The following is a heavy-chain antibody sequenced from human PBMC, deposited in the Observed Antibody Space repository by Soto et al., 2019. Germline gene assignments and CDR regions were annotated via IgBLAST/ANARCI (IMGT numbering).Heavy chain of an antibody. Sequence: GGSLRLSCAASGFTFSSYSMNWVRQAPGKGLEWVSSISSSSSYIYYADSVKGRFTISRDNAKNSLYLQMNSLRAEDTAVYYCARDRDSGYDYYYYYYGMDVWGQGTTVTVSS. V-gene: IGHV3-21*01. CDR1: GFTFSSYS. CDR3: ARDRDSGYDYYYYYYGMDV. CDR2: ISSSSSYI. J-gene: IGHJ6*02. D-gene: IGHD5-12*01.